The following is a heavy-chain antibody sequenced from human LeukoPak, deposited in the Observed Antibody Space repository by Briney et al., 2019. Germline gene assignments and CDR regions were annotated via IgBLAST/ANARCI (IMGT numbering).Heavy chain of an antibody. CDR1: GYTFTGYY. V-gene: IGHV1-69*13. J-gene: IGHJ5*02. CDR3: ARDVSDGIS. Sequence: SVKVSCKASGYTFTGYYMHWVRQAPGQGLEWMGGIIPIFGTANYAQKFQGRVTITADESTSTAYMELSSLRSEDTAVYYCARDVSDGISWGQGTLVTVSS. D-gene: IGHD2-15*01. CDR2: IIPIFGTA.